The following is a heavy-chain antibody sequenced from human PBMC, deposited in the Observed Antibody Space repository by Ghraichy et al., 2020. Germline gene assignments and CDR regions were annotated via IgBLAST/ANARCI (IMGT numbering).Heavy chain of an antibody. J-gene: IGHJ6*02. CDR3: ARDTKSDYYYGMDV. CDR1: GGSISSGGYY. V-gene: IGHV4-31*03. D-gene: IGHD3-3*01. Sequence: SETLSLTCTVSGGSISSGGYYWSWIRQHPGKGLEWIGYIYYSGSTYYNPSLKSRVTISVDTSKNQFSLKLSSVIAADTAVYYCARDTKSDYYYGMDVWGQGTTVTVSS. CDR2: IYYSGST.